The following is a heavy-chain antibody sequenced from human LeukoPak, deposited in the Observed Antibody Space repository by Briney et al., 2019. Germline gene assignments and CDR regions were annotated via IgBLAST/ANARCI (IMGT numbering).Heavy chain of an antibody. J-gene: IGHJ6*03. CDR2: IIPIFGTA. D-gene: IGHD1-1*01. V-gene: IGHV1-69*06. CDR3: ARATGTTSGPYYYYMDV. CDR1: GYTFTSYG. Sequence: SVKVSCKASGYTFTSYGISWVRQAPGQGLEWMGGIIPIFGTANYAQKFQGRVTITADKSTSTAYMELSSLRSEDTAVYYCARATGTTSGPYYYYMDVWGKGTTVTVSS.